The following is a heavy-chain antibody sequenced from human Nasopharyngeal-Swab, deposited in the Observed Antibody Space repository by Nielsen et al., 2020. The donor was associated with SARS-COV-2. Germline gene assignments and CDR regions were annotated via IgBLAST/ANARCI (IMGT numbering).Heavy chain of an antibody. CDR3: ARDRGCGAGFDY. J-gene: IGHJ4*02. CDR1: GYTFTAYY. D-gene: IGHD6-19*01. Sequence: ASLHFFCNASGYTFTAYYMHWVRQAPGQGLEWMGWINPNSGGTNYAQKSQGRVTMIRDTSISTTYMELSRLRSAGTAVYYCARDRGCGAGFDYWGQGTLVTVSS. V-gene: IGHV1-2*02. CDR2: INPNSGGT.